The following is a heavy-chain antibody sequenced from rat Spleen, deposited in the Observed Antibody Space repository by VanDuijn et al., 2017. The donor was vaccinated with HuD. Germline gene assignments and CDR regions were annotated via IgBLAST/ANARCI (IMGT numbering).Heavy chain of an antibody. CDR1: GFSLTSYH. CDR2: MWSDGST. CDR3: ARGHTMGITFDY. D-gene: IGHD1-9*01. J-gene: IGHJ2*01. V-gene: IGHV2-32*01. Sequence: QVQLKESGPGLVQPSQTLSLTCTVSGFSLTSYHVHWVRQPPGKGLEWMGVMWSDGSTEYNPALKSRLSISRDTSKNRVFLKLNSLKTEDTGMYFCARGHTMGITFDYWGQGVMVTVSS.